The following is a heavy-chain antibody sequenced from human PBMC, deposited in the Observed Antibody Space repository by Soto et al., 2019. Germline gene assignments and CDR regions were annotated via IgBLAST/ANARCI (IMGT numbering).Heavy chain of an antibody. J-gene: IGHJ4*02. CDR3: ARVMTTFGVVSKGPDH. V-gene: IGHV1-18*04. CDR1: GYPFTTYG. D-gene: IGHD3-3*01. CDR2: ISTYNGNT. Sequence: QVQLVQSGDEVKKPGASVKVSCKASGYPFTTYGITWVRQAPGQGLEWMGWISTYNGNTNYAQSLQGRVTMTRETSSNAAYMELRSLRSDDTAVYYCARVMTTFGVVSKGPDHWGKGTLVTVSS.